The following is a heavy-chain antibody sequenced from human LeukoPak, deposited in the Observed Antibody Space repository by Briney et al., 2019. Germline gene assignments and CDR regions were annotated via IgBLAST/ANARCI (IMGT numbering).Heavy chain of an antibody. V-gene: IGHV3-33*01. J-gene: IGHJ4*02. CDR3: ASLQVF. CDR2: IYYDGSHK. CDR1: GFTFDSYV. D-gene: IGHD5-24*01. Sequence: GRSLRLSCAASGFTFDSYVMHWVRQAPGKGLEWVGAIYYDGSHKFYVDSVKGRFTISRDNSKNTLYLQMNSPRAEDTGVYYCASLQVFWGQGTLVTVSS.